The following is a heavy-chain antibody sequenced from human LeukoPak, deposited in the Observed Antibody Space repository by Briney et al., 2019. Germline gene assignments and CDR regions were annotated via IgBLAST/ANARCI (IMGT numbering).Heavy chain of an antibody. J-gene: IGHJ5*02. CDR2: IIPIFGTA. Sequence: GASVKVSCKASGGTFSSYAISWVRQAPGQGLEWMGGIIPIFGTANYAQKSQGRVTITADESTSTAYMELSSLRSEDTAVYYCARGESSSWYRDWFDPWGQGTLVAVSS. CDR3: ARGESSSWYRDWFDP. V-gene: IGHV1-69*13. CDR1: GGTFSSYA. D-gene: IGHD6-13*01.